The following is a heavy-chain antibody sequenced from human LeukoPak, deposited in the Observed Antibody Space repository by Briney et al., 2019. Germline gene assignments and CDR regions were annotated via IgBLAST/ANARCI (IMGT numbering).Heavy chain of an antibody. Sequence: GESLKISCKGSGYSFTSYWIGWVRQMPGKGLEWMGIIYPGDSDTRYSPSFQGQVTISADKSISTAYLQWSSLKASDTAMYYCARLHGDYYDSSGSDYYYYYMDVWGKGTTVTISS. J-gene: IGHJ6*03. D-gene: IGHD3-22*01. CDR3: ARLHGDYYDSSGSDYYYYYMDV. CDR1: GYSFTSYW. CDR2: IYPGDSDT. V-gene: IGHV5-51*01.